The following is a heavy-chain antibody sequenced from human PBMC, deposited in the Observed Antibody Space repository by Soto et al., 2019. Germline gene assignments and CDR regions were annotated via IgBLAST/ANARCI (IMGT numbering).Heavy chain of an antibody. CDR2: NLPLFNIS. V-gene: IGHV1-69*01. D-gene: IGHD3-10*01. J-gene: IGHJ2*01. Sequence: QVQLVQSGAEVKKPGSSVKVSCKASGGAFSSYAISWVRQAPGQGLEWMGGNLPLFNISNYAQKFQGRVTITADEPTSTAYMDLINLTSEDTAVYYCARRRLGYGSWYFDLCGRGTLITVSS. CDR1: GGAFSSYA. CDR3: ARRRLGYGSWYFDL.